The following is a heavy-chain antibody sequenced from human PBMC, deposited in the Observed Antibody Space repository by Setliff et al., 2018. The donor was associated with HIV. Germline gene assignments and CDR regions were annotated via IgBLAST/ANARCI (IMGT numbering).Heavy chain of an antibody. J-gene: IGHJ4*02. V-gene: IGHV5-51*01. CDR1: GYSFTNYW. D-gene: IGHD6-13*01. CDR2: IYPGDSDT. Sequence: PGESLKISCEASGYSFTNYWIGWVRQMPGKGLEWMGIIYPGDSDTRYSPSFQGQVTISADTSISTAYLQWSSLKASDTAMYYCARHLIQGDPRYSSSWYYWGQGTLVTVSS. CDR3: ARHLIQGDPRYSSSWYY.